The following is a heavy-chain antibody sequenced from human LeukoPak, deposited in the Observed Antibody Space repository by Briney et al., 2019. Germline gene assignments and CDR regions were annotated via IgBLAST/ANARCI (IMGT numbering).Heavy chain of an antibody. V-gene: IGHV3-21*04. CDR1: GFTFSSYS. J-gene: IGHJ4*02. CDR3: AKDMAVAGESNLDY. D-gene: IGHD6-19*01. Sequence: GGSLRLSCAASGFTFSSYSMNWVRQAPGKGLEWVSSISSSSSYIYYADSVKGRFTISRDNSKNSLYLQMNSLRTEDTALYYCAKDMAVAGESNLDYWGQGTLVTVSS. CDR2: ISSSSSYI.